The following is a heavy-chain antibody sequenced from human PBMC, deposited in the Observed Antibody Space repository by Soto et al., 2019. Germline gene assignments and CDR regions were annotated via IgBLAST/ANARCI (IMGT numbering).Heavy chain of an antibody. D-gene: IGHD3-10*01. CDR1: DFDFSSYG. J-gene: IGHJ4*02. Sequence: PGGSLRLSCAASDFDFSSYGIHWVRQAPGKGLEWVAASSYDGRETFYADSAKGRFTVSKGMPKNAAFLQMNALRHEDTAVYFCARDSGWPILNFDNWGQGTPVTVSS. CDR3: ARDSGWPILNFDN. V-gene: IGHV3-30*03. CDR2: SSYDGRET.